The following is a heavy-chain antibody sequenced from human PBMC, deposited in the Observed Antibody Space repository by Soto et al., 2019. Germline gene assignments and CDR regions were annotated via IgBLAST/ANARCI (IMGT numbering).Heavy chain of an antibody. Sequence: GGSLSLSCAASGFTVSSNYMSWVRQAPGQGLEWVSVIYSGGSTYYADSVKGRFTISRHNSKNTLYLQMNSLRAEDTAVYYCARGWGSCSSTSCYAGGQYAFDIWGQGTMVTVSS. J-gene: IGHJ3*02. CDR1: GFTVSSNY. D-gene: IGHD2-2*01. CDR3: ARGWGSCSSTSCYAGGQYAFDI. V-gene: IGHV3-53*04. CDR2: IYSGGST.